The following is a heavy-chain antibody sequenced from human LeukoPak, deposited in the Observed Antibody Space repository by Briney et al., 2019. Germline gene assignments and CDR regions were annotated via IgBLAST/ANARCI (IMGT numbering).Heavy chain of an antibody. CDR2: ISAYNGNT. D-gene: IGHD2-21*02. V-gene: IGHV1-18*01. CDR3: SREFPFCGADCFSGVFDI. CDR1: GYTFTSYG. J-gene: IGHJ3*02. Sequence: ASVKVSCKASGYTFTSYGISWVRQAPGQGLEWMGWISAYNGNTNYAQKLQGRVTMTTDTSTTTAYMELRSLRSDDTAVYYCSREFPFCGADCFSGVFDIWGQGTMVTVS.